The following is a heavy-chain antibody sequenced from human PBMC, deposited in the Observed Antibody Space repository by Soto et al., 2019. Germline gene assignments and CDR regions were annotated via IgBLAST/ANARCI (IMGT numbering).Heavy chain of an antibody. J-gene: IGHJ5*02. CDR2: MHYRADS. CDR3: ARPLKLAVSGFDP. CDR1: GDSISSSSYF. V-gene: IGHV4-39*01. D-gene: IGHD3-3*02. Sequence: TLSLTCAVSGDSISSSSYFVAWIRQPPGKGLEWIGSMHYRADSYYSPSLKCRITISVDSCKNQISLKLSSRTAADTAVYYRARPLKLAVSGFDPLGRGTLITVSS.